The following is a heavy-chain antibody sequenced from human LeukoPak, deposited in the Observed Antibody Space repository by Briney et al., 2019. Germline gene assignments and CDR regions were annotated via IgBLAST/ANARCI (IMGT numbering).Heavy chain of an antibody. V-gene: IGHV4-30-2*01. CDR3: ARDSITMIPWGMDV. CDR1: GGSISSGGYY. J-gene: IGHJ6*02. CDR2: IYHSGST. Sequence: SETLSLTCTVSGGSISSGGYYWSWIRQPPGKGLEWIGYIYHSGSTYYNPSLKSRVTISVDTSKNQFSLKLSSVTAADTAVYYCARDSITMIPWGMDVWGQGTTVTVSS. D-gene: IGHD3-22*01.